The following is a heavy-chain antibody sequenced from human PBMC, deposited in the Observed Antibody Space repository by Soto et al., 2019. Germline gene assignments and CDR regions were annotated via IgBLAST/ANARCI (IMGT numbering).Heavy chain of an antibody. CDR2: IIPIFGTA. V-gene: IGHV1-69*01. D-gene: IGHD2-2*01. Sequence: QVQLVQSGAEVKKPGSSVKVSCKASGGTFSSYAISWVRQAPGQGLEWRGGIIPIFGTANYAQKFQGRVTITADESTSTAYMELSSLRSEDTAVYYCARIVVPAAMYYYYYGMDVWGQGTTVTVSS. CDR3: ARIVVPAAMYYYYYGMDV. J-gene: IGHJ6*02. CDR1: GGTFSSYA.